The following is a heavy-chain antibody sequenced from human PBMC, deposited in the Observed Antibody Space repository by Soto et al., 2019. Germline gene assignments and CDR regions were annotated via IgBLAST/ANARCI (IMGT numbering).Heavy chain of an antibody. Sequence: LRLSCAASGFTFSSYAMSWVRQAPGKGLEWVSAISGSGGSTYYADSVKGRFTISRDNSKNTLYLQMNSLRAEDTAVYYCAKAYYYDSSGYMGIGYFDYWGQGTLVTVSS. D-gene: IGHD3-22*01. J-gene: IGHJ4*02. CDR3: AKAYYYDSSGYMGIGYFDY. CDR2: ISGSGGST. V-gene: IGHV3-23*01. CDR1: GFTFSSYA.